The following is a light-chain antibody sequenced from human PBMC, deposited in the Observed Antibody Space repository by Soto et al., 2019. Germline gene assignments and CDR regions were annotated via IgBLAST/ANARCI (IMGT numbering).Light chain of an antibody. J-gene: IGKJ1*01. Sequence: EIVLTQSPGTLSLSPGERATLSCRASQSVSSSYFAWSQQKPGQAPRLLIYGASSRATGIPDRFSGSGSGTDFTLTISRLEPEDFAVYYCHQYGSSPPTTFGQGTKVEIK. CDR2: GAS. CDR1: QSVSSSY. CDR3: HQYGSSPPTT. V-gene: IGKV3-20*01.